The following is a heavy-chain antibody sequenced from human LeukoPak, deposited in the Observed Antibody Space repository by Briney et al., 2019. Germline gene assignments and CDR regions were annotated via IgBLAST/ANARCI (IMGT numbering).Heavy chain of an antibody. CDR1: GFNFGNYW. CDR3: ARDIIRGQSDFDY. D-gene: IGHD5-12*01. Sequence: GGSLRLSCVASGFNFGNYWMSWVRQAPGKGLEFVGNIEDDGSEQNYVDSVKGRFTISRDNVKNSLYLQMNSPRVEDTAVYYCARDIIRGQSDFDYWGQGILVTVSS. V-gene: IGHV3-7*01. CDR2: IEDDGSEQ. J-gene: IGHJ4*02.